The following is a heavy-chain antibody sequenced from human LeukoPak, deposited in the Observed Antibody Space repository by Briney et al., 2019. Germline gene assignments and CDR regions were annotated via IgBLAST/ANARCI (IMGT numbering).Heavy chain of an antibody. J-gene: IGHJ4*02. V-gene: IGHV3-30*02. Sequence: GGSLRLSCAASGFTFSSFGMSWVRQAPGKGLEWVAFIRYDGSNKYYADSVKGRFTISRDNSKNTLYLQMNSLRAEDTAVYYCAKFGLAVVITPVEFDYWGQGTLVTVSS. D-gene: IGHD3-22*01. CDR2: IRYDGSNK. CDR3: AKFGLAVVITPVEFDY. CDR1: GFTFSSFG.